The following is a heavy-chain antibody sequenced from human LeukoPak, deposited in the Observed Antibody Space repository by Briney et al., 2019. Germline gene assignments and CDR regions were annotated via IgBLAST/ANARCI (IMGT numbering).Heavy chain of an antibody. J-gene: IGHJ4*02. CDR2: IKQDGSEK. CDR3: AREFYGVDY. D-gene: IGHD4/OR15-4a*01. Sequence: GGSLRLSCAASGFTFSSYSMNWVRQAPGKGLEWVANIKQDGSEKYYVDSVKGRFTIPRDNAKNSLYLQMNSLRAEDTAVFCCAREFYGVDYWGQGTLVTVSS. V-gene: IGHV3-7*01. CDR1: GFTFSSYS.